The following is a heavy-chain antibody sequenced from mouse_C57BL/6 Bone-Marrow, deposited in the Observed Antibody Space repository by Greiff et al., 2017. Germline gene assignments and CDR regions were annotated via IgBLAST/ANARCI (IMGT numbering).Heavy chain of an antibody. CDR2: FNYDGSST. V-gene: IGHV5-16*01. D-gene: IGHD4-1*01. Sequence: EVKLMESEGGLVQPGSSMKLSCTASGFTFSDYYMAWVRQVPEKGLEWVANFNYDGSSTYYLDSLKSRFIISRDNAKNILYLQMSSLKSEDTATYYCARGGANWGFAYWGQGTLVTVSA. CDR1: GFTFSDYY. J-gene: IGHJ3*01. CDR3: ARGGANWGFAY.